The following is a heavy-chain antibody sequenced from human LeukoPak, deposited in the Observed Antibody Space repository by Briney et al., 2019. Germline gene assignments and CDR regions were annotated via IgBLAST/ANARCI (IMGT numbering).Heavy chain of an antibody. Sequence: HPGGSLRLSCAASGFTFSSYAMSWVRQAPGKGLEWVSAISGSGGSTYYADSVKGRFTISRDNSKDTLYLQMNSLRAEDTAVYYCAKPQSDGVYQVDYWGQGTLVTVSS. CDR2: ISGSGGST. J-gene: IGHJ4*02. CDR1: GFTFSSYA. CDR3: AKPQSDGVYQVDY. D-gene: IGHD2-8*01. V-gene: IGHV3-23*01.